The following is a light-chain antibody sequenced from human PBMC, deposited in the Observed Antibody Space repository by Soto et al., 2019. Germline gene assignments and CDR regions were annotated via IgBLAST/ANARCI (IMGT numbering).Light chain of an antibody. CDR2: TAS. J-gene: IGKJ3*01. CDR3: QQSYSTPFT. Sequence: DIQMTQSPSSLSASVGDRVTITCRASQSFSSYLNWYQQKPGKAPKLLIYTASSFQSGVPSRFSGSGSGTDFTLTISSLQPEDFATYYCQQSYSTPFTFGPGTKVDIK. CDR1: QSFSSY. V-gene: IGKV1-39*01.